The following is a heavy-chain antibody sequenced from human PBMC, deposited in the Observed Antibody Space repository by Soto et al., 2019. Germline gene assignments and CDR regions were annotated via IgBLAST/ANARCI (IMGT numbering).Heavy chain of an antibody. V-gene: IGHV1-3*01. CDR1: GYTFTSYA. J-gene: IGHJ4*02. Sequence: QVQLVQSGAEVKKPGASVKVSCKASGYTFTSYAMHWLRQAPGQRLEWMGWINAGNGNTKYSQKFQGRVTITRDTSASTAYMELSSLRSEDTAVYYCARGQDYGDYHFDYWGQGTLVTVSS. CDR2: INAGNGNT. D-gene: IGHD4-17*01. CDR3: ARGQDYGDYHFDY.